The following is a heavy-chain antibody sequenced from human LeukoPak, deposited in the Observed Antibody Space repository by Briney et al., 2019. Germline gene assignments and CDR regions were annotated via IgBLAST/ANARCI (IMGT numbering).Heavy chain of an antibody. CDR1: GGTFSSYA. CDR2: IIPILGIA. Sequence: SVKVSCKASGGTFSSYAISWVRQAPGQGLEWMGRIIPILGIANYAQKLQGRVTMTTDTSTSTAYMELRSLRSDDTAVYYCARAMTTVTTLDYWGQGTLVTVSS. CDR3: ARAMTTVTTLDY. D-gene: IGHD4-17*01. J-gene: IGHJ4*02. V-gene: IGHV1-69*04.